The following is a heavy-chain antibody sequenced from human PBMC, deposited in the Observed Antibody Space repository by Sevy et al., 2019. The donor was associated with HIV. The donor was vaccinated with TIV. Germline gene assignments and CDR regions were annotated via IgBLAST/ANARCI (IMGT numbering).Heavy chain of an antibody. V-gene: IGHV3-23*01. J-gene: IGHJ5*02. CDR2: ISISGADK. D-gene: IGHD2-8*02. CDR3: AKALVETEDKNEFDP. Sequence: GGSLRLSCAASGFTLSSYAMSWVRQAPGKGLEWVSSISISGADKYEADSVKGRFTISRDNSQNRLYLQMNSLRAEDTALYYCAKALVETEDKNEFDPWGQGTLVTVSS. CDR1: GFTLSSYA.